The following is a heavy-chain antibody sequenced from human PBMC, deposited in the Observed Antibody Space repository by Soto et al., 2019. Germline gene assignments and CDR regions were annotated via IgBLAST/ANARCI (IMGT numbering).Heavy chain of an antibody. D-gene: IGHD6-13*01. V-gene: IGHV3-30*18. CDR3: AKAGGIHLTPFDP. J-gene: IGHJ5*02. CDR1: GFTFSRYG. CDR2: IANDGSNK. Sequence: QVQLVESGGGVVQPGRSLRLSCAASGFTFSRYGMHWVRQAPGQGLEWAAVIANDGSNKYYADSVKGRFTISRDNSKNTLYLQMNSLRTEDTAGYFCAKAGGIHLTPFDPWGQGTLVTVSS.